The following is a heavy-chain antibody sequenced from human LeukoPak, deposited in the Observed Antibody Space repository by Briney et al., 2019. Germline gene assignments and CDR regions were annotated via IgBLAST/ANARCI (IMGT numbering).Heavy chain of an antibody. J-gene: IGHJ4*02. V-gene: IGHV3-30*18. Sequence: GRSLRLSCAASGFTFSSYGMHWVRQAPGKGLEWVAVISYDGSNKYYADSVKGRFTISRDNSKNTLYLQMNSLGAEDTAVYYCAKVDLRYFDWLPNDYWGQGTLVTVSS. CDR3: AKVDLRYFDWLPNDY. D-gene: IGHD3-9*01. CDR1: GFTFSSYG. CDR2: ISYDGSNK.